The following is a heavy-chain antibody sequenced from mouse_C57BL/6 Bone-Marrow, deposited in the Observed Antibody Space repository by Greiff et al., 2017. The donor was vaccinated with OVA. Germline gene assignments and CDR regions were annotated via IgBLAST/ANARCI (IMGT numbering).Heavy chain of an antibody. Sequence: QVQLQQSGPELVKPGASVKISCKASGYAFSSSWMNWVKQRPGKGLEWIGRIYPGDGDTNYNGKFKGKATLTADKSSSTAYMQLSSLTSEDSAVYFCAKISAGYFDVWGTGTTVTVSS. V-gene: IGHV1-82*01. D-gene: IGHD3-1*01. J-gene: IGHJ1*03. CDR2: IYPGDGDT. CDR3: AKISAGYFDV. CDR1: GYAFSSSW.